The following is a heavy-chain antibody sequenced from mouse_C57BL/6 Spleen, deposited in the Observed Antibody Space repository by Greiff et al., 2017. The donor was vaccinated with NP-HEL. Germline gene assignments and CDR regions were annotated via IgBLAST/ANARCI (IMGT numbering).Heavy chain of an antibody. CDR1: GYTFTSYW. V-gene: IGHV1-55*01. CDR2: IYPGSGST. D-gene: IGHD2-5*01. J-gene: IGHJ3*01. CDR3: ARRGLYSNFFAY. Sequence: VQLQQPGAELVKPGASVKMSCKASGYTFTSYWITWVKQRPGQGLEWIGDIYPGSGSTNYNEKFKSKATLTVDTSSSTAYMQLSSLTSEDSAVYYCARRGLYSNFFAYWGQGTLVTVSA.